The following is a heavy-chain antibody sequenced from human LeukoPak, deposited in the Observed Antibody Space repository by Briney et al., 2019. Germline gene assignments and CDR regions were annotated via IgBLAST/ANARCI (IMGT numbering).Heavy chain of an antibody. CDR3: ARDRVVTPVGVPAAAKGYYYYMDV. D-gene: IGHD2-2*01. V-gene: IGHV1-69*05. J-gene: IGHJ6*03. Sequence: ASVKVSCKASGGTFSSYAISWVRQAPEQGLEWMGGIIPIFGTANYAQKFQGRVTITTDESTSTAYMELSSLRSEDTAVYYCARDRVVTPVGVPAAAKGYYYYMDVWGKGTTVTVSS. CDR1: GGTFSSYA. CDR2: IIPIFGTA.